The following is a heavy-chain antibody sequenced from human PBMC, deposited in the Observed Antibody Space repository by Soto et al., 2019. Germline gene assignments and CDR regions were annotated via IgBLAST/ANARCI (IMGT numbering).Heavy chain of an antibody. D-gene: IGHD3-3*01. Sequence: GGSLRLSCAASGFTFSSYAMSWVRQAPGKGLEWVSAISGSGGSTYYADSVKGRFTISRDNSKNTLYLQMTSLRAEDTAVYYYAKDHRIRDSLRFLEWEPWFDPWGQGTLVTVSS. CDR1: GFTFSSYA. J-gene: IGHJ5*02. CDR2: ISGSGGST. CDR3: AKDHRIRDSLRFLEWEPWFDP. V-gene: IGHV3-23*01.